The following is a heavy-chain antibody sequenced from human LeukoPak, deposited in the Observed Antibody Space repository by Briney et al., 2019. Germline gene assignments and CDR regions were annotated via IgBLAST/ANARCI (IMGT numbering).Heavy chain of an antibody. D-gene: IGHD3-22*01. CDR2: IYYSGSA. Sequence: SETLSLTCTVSGGSISSGGYYWSWIRQHPGKGLEWSGYIYYSGSAYYNPSLKSRVTISVDTSKHQFSLKLSSVTAADTAVYYCASSRYYDSSGTFPTDPMYYFDYWGQGTLVTVSS. CDR1: GGSISSGGYY. CDR3: ASSRYYDSSGTFPTDPMYYFDY. J-gene: IGHJ4*02. V-gene: IGHV4-31*03.